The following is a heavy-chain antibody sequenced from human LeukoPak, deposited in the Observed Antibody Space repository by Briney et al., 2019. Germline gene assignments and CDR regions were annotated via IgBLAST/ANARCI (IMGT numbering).Heavy chain of an antibody. D-gene: IGHD5-24*01. Sequence: PSENLSLTCAVYGGSFSGYYWSWIRQPPGKGLEWIGEINHSGSTNYNPSLKSRVTISVDTSKNQFSLKLSSVTAADTAVYYCARSSRDGYNDYWGQGTLVTVSS. CDR3: ARSSRDGYNDY. J-gene: IGHJ4*02. CDR2: INHSGST. V-gene: IGHV4-34*01. CDR1: GGSFSGYY.